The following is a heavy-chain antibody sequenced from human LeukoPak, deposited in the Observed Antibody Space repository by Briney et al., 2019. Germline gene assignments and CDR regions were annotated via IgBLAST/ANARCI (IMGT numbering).Heavy chain of an antibody. CDR2: ISGSGGST. CDR1: RFTFSSYA. V-gene: IGHV3-23*01. CDR3: AREGTAMVSFDY. D-gene: IGHD5-18*01. Sequence: GGSLRLSCAASRFTFSSYAMSWVRQAPGKGLEWVSAISGSGGSTYYADSVKGRFTISRDNSKNTLYLQMNSLRAEDTAVYYCAREGTAMVSFDYWGQGTLVTVSS. J-gene: IGHJ4*02.